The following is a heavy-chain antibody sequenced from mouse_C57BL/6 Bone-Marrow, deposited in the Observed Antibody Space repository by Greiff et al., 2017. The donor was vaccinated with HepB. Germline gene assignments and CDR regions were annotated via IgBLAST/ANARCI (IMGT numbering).Heavy chain of an antibody. Sequence: VQLQESGAELAKPGASVKLSCKASGYTFTSYWMHWVKQRPGQGLEWIGYINPSSGYTKYNQKFKDKATLTADKSSSTAYMQLSSLTYEDSAVYYCARGITTDPYYFDYWGQGTTLTVSS. CDR1: GYTFTSYW. D-gene: IGHD1-1*01. CDR3: ARGITTDPYYFDY. CDR2: INPSSGYT. J-gene: IGHJ2*01. V-gene: IGHV1-7*01.